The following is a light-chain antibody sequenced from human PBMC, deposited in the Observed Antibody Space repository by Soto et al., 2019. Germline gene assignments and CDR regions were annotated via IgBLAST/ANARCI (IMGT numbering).Light chain of an antibody. CDR1: QNINKR. Sequence: DIQMTQSPFTLSASVGDRVTITCRASQNINKRLAWHQQKPGKAPKVLICDASNLKSGVPSRFSGSGSGTEFIPTISSLQPDDFATYYCQQYYTYPWTFGQGTKVDIK. V-gene: IGKV1-5*01. CDR3: QQYYTYPWT. J-gene: IGKJ1*01. CDR2: DAS.